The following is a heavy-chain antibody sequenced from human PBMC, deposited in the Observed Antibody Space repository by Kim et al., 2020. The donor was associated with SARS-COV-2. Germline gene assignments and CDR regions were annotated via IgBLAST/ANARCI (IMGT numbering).Heavy chain of an antibody. CDR3: ARVYYGSGSYYIAY. J-gene: IGHJ4*02. CDR2: IYSGGST. V-gene: IGHV3-53*01. Sequence: GGSLRLSCAASGFTVSSNYMSWVRQAPGKGLEWVSVIYSGGSTYYADSVKGRFTISRDNSKNTLYLQMNSLRAEDTAVYYCARVYYGSGSYYIAYWGQGTLVTVSS. CDR1: GFTVSSNY. D-gene: IGHD3-10*01.